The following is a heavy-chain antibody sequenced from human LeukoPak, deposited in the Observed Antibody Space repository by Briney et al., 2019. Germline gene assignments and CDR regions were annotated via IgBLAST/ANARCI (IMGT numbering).Heavy chain of an antibody. J-gene: IGHJ3*02. CDR3: ARLTYYYDSSGYPPAFDI. Sequence: KPSETLSLTCTVSGGSISSYYWSWIRQPPGKGLEWIGYIYYSGSTNYNPSLKSRVTISVDMSKNQFSLKLSSVTAADTAVYYCARLTYYYDSSGYPPAFDIWGQGTMVTVSS. CDR2: IYYSGST. D-gene: IGHD3-22*01. CDR1: GGSISSYY. V-gene: IGHV4-59*08.